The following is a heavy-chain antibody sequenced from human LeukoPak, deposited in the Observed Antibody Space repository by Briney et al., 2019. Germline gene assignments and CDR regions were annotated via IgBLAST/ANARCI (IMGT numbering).Heavy chain of an antibody. Sequence: GASVKVSCKASGYMFTTSFMHWVRQAPGQGLEWMGVINPSGTSTDYAQKFQGRVTMTRDTSANTVYMELSSPRSEDTAVYYCASSHGASYYYFDYWGQGTLVTVSS. D-gene: IGHD4/OR15-4a*01. CDR3: ASSHGASYYYFDY. V-gene: IGHV1-46*01. CDR1: GYMFTTSF. CDR2: INPSGTST. J-gene: IGHJ4*02.